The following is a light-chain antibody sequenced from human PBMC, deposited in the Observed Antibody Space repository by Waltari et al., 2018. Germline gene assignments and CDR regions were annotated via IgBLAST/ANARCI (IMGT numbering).Light chain of an antibody. V-gene: IGLV2-14*01. J-gene: IGLJ2*01. CDR3: SSYTSSSTVV. CDR1: SSDVGGYNY. Sequence: QSDLTQPASVSGSPGQSITISCTGTSSDVGGYNYVSWYQQHPGKAHKLMIYEVSKRPAGVSNRFSGSKSGNTSSLTISGLQAEDEADYYCSSYTSSSTVVFGGGTKLTVL. CDR2: EVS.